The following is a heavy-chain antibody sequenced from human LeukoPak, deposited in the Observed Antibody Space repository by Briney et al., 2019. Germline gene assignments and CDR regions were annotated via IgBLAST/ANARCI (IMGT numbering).Heavy chain of an antibody. CDR2: VYSSGST. J-gene: IGHJ4*02. V-gene: IGHV4-39*07. CDR1: GGSISSNNFC. Sequence: PSETLSLTCSVSGGSISSNNFCWGWIRQPPGKGLEWIGCVYSSGSTNYNPSLKSRVTISVDTSKNQFSLKLSSVTAADTAVYYCATSGYWGQGTLVTVSS. CDR3: ATSGY. D-gene: IGHD1-26*01.